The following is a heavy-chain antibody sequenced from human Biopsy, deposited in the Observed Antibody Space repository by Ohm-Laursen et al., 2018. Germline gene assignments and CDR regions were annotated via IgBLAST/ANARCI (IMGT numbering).Heavy chain of an antibody. D-gene: IGHD2/OR15-2a*01. CDR2: IYYSGST. CDR3: ARATNSTGWPYYYFYGMDV. J-gene: IGHJ6*02. V-gene: IGHV4-59*01. Sequence: GTLSLTCTVSGGSISSDYWSWIRQAPGKGLEWIGYIYYSGSTNYNPSLKSRVTISVDTSKNQFSLRLNSVTATDTAVYYCARATNSTGWPYYYFYGMDVWGQGTTVTVSS. CDR1: GGSISSDY.